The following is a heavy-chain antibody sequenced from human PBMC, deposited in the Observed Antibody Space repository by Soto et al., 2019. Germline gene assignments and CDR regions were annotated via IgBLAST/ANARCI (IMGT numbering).Heavy chain of an antibody. V-gene: IGHV4-34*01. CDR3: ARGVNRPVIHHYYYYYGMDV. J-gene: IGHJ6*02. CDR1: GGSFSGYY. Sequence: SETLSLTCAVYGGSFSGYYWSWIRQPPGKGLEWIGEINHSGSTNYNPSLKSRVTISVDASKNQFSLKLSSVTAADTAVYYCARGVNRPVIHHYYYYYGMDVWGQGTTVTVSS. CDR2: INHSGST. D-gene: IGHD3-22*01.